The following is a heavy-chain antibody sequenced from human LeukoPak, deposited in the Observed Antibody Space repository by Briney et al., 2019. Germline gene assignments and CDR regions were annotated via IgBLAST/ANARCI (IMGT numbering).Heavy chain of an antibody. V-gene: IGHV3-30*02. D-gene: IGHD1-26*01. CDR3: AKDRGSYPSLIDY. CDR1: GFTFSSYG. CDR2: IRYDGSNK. Sequence: PGGSLRLSCAASGFTFSSYGIHWVRQAPGKRLEWVAFIRYDGSNKYYADSVKGRFTTSRDNSKNTLYLQMNSLRAEDTAVYYCAKDRGSYPSLIDYWGQGTLLTVSS. J-gene: IGHJ4*02.